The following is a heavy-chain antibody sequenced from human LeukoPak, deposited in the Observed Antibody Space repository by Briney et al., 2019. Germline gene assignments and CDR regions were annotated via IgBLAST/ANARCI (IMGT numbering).Heavy chain of an antibody. CDR1: SGSISSYY. Sequence: SETLSLTCTVSSGSISSYYWSWIRQPPGKAREWIGYVYYSEIANYNPSLKSRVTISEDTSKNQSSLKLSSVTAADTAVYYCARHEKLGQFDYWGQGTLVTVSS. D-gene: IGHD3-10*01. CDR3: ARHEKLGQFDY. J-gene: IGHJ4*02. CDR2: VYYSEIA. V-gene: IGHV4-59*08.